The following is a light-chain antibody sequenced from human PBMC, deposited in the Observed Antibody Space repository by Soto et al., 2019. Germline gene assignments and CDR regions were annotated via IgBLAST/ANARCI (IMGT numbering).Light chain of an antibody. V-gene: IGKV3D-15*01. CDR2: GAS. CDR1: QSVSSN. J-gene: IGKJ5*01. Sequence: EIVMTQSPATLSVSPGERATLSCRASQSVSSNLAWYQQKPGQAPRLLIYGASTRDTGIPARFSGSGSGTEFTLTISSLQSEDFAVYCCQQYNSWPPLTFGQGTRLEIK. CDR3: QQYNSWPPLT.